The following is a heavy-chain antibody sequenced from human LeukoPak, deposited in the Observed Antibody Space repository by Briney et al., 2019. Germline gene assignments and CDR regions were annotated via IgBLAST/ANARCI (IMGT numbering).Heavy chain of an antibody. Sequence: ASVKVSCKTSGYTFTDYYIHWVRQAPGQGLEWMGWINSNSGATKYAQKFQGRVTMTRDTSISTAYMELTRLGSDDTAVYYCARDGSLGYWGQGTLVTVSS. CDR2: INSNSGAT. D-gene: IGHD5-12*01. CDR3: ARDGSLGY. CDR1: GYTFTDYY. J-gene: IGHJ4*02. V-gene: IGHV1-2*02.